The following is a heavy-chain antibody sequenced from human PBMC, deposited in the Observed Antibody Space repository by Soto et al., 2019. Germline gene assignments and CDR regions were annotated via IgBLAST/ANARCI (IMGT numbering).Heavy chain of an antibody. V-gene: IGHV6-1*01. J-gene: IGHJ6*03. Sequence: PSQTLSLTCAISGDSVSSNSAAWNWIRQSPSRGLEWLGRTYYRSKWYNDYAVSVKSRITINPDTSKNQFSLQLNSVTPEDTAVYYCARAVDTAMVYPAPLDYYYYMDIWGKGTTVTVSS. CDR2: TYYRSKWYN. D-gene: IGHD5-18*01. CDR1: GDSVSSNSAA. CDR3: ARAVDTAMVYPAPLDYYYYMDI.